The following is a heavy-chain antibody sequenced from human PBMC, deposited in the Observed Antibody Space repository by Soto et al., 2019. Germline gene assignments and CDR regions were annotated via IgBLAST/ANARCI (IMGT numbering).Heavy chain of an antibody. CDR1: GFTFKTSA. J-gene: IGHJ4*02. Sequence: QVQLIESGGGVVQPGGSLRLSCATSGFTFKTSAMHWVRQTPGKGLEWVALVSTSGNVKFYADSVRGRFTISRDNSNNSVSLQLSGLRQEDSAVYFCARGKDASYSAGLSWGRGTHVSVSS. V-gene: IGHV3-30*04. D-gene: IGHD3-16*01. CDR3: ARGKDASYSAGLS. CDR2: VSTSGNVK.